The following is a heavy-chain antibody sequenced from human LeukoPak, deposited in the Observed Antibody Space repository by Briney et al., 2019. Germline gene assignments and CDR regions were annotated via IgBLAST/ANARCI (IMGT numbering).Heavy chain of an antibody. J-gene: IGHJ4*02. CDR1: GGSITNYY. CDR2: IYTSGST. Sequence: PSETLSLTCTVSGGSITNYYWGWIRQPAGKGLEWIGRIYTSGSTNYNPSLKSRVTMSVSTSKNQFSLKLSSVTAADTAVYYCARESSTLLGTSFDYWGRGTLVTVSS. CDR3: ARESSTLLGTSFDY. D-gene: IGHD7-27*01. V-gene: IGHV4-4*07.